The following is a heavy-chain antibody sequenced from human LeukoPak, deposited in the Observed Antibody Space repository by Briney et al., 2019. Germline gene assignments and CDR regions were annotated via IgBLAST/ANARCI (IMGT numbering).Heavy chain of an antibody. J-gene: IGHJ4*02. CDR2: MNPNSGNT. Sequence: ASVKVSCKASGYTFTSYDINWVRQATGQGLEWMGWMNPNSGNTGYAQKFQGRVTMTRNTSISTAYMELSSLRSEDTAVYYCARISYGSGSYHTGTWDWGQGTLVTVSS. CDR1: GYTFTSYD. V-gene: IGHV1-8*01. CDR3: ARISYGSGSYHTGTWD. D-gene: IGHD3-10*01.